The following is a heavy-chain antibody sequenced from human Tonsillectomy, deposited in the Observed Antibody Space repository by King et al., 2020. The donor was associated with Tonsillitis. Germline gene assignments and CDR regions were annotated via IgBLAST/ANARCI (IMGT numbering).Heavy chain of an antibody. CDR2: IYYSGST. Sequence: VQLQESGPGLVKPSETLSLTCTVSGGSISSYYWSWIRQPPGKGLEWIGNIYYSGSTNYNPSLKSRVTISVDTSKNQISLKLTSVTAADTAVYYCASQIAGAAPCVDWGQGALVTVSS. V-gene: IGHV4-59*01. CDR1: GGSISSYY. CDR3: ASQIAGAAPCVD. J-gene: IGHJ4*02. D-gene: IGHD6-13*01.